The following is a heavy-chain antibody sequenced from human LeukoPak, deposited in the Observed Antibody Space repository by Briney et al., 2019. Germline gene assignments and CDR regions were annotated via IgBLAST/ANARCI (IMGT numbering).Heavy chain of an antibody. J-gene: IGHJ6*02. CDR2: FDPEDGET. V-gene: IGHV1-24*01. CDR3: ATDQLVGAPPYYYYYGMDV. D-gene: IGHD1-26*01. CDR1: GYTLTELS. Sequence: ASVKVSCKVSGYTLTELSMHWVRQAPGKGLEWMGGFDPEDGETIYAQKFQGRVTMTEDTSTDTAYMELSSLRSEDTAVYYCATDQLVGAPPYYYYYGMDVWGQGTTVTVSS.